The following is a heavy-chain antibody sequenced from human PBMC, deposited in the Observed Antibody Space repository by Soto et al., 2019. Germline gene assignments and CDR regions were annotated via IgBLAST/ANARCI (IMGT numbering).Heavy chain of an antibody. V-gene: IGHV3-23*01. CDR1: GFTFSSYA. J-gene: IGHJ4*02. CDR3: EKAPRPFQTYYYAPSGNGY. D-gene: IGHD3-22*01. CDR2: ISGSGGST. Sequence: PGGSLGLSCAASGFTFSSYAMSWVRQAPGKGLEWVSAISGSGGSTYYADSVKGRFTISRDNSKNTLYMQMNSLRAEDTAVYYCEKAPRPFQTYYYAPSGNGYRGQGPLVTVS.